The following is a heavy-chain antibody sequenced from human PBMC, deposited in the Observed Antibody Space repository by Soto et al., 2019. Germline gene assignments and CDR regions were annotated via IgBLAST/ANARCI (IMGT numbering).Heavy chain of an antibody. CDR2: IYYSGST. CDR3: ASEPIRGLYCSSTSCFLDY. V-gene: IGHV4-39*01. Sequence: ASETLSLTCTVSGGSISSSSYYWGWIRQPPGKGLEWIGSIYYSGSTYYNPSLKSRVTISVDTSKNQFSLKLSSVTAADTAVYYCASEPIRGLYCSSTSCFLDYWGQGTLVTVSS. CDR1: GGSISSSSYY. D-gene: IGHD2-2*01. J-gene: IGHJ4*02.